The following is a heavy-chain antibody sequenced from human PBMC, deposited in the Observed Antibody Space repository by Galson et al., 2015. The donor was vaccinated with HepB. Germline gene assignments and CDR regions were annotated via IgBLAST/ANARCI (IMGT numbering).Heavy chain of an antibody. D-gene: IGHD3-22*01. J-gene: IGHJ3*02. CDR3: ASNYYDSSGYSYAFDI. CDR2: INPSGGST. V-gene: IGHV1-46*03. Sequence: SVKVSCKASGYTFTSYYMHWVRQAPGQGLEWMGIINPSGGSTSYAQKFQGRVTMTRDTSTSTVYMELSGLRSEDTAVYYCASNYYDSSGYSYAFDIWGQGTMVTVSS. CDR1: GYTFTSYY.